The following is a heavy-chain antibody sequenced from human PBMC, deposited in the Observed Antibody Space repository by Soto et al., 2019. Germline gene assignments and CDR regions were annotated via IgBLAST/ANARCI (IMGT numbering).Heavy chain of an antibody. V-gene: IGHV4-30-4*01. Sequence: QVQLQESGPGLVKPSQTLSLTCTVSGGSISSGDYYWRWIRQPPGKGLEWIGSIYYSGSTYYNPSLKRRVTISVATSKNQFPLKLSSVTAADTAVYYCARHDTYYYYGMDVWGQGTTVTVSS. J-gene: IGHJ6*02. D-gene: IGHD3-9*01. CDR2: IYYSGST. CDR1: GGSISSGDYY. CDR3: ARHDTYYYYGMDV.